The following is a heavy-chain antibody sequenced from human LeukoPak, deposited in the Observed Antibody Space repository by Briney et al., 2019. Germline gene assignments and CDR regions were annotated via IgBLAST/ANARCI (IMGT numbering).Heavy chain of an antibody. J-gene: IGHJ4*02. D-gene: IGHD2-2*01. CDR2: ISGSGGST. Sequence: PGGSLRLSCAASGFTVSSNYMSWVRQAPGKGLEWVSAISGSGGSTYYADSVKGRFTISRDNSKNTLYLQMHSLRAEDTAVYYCATLPAPPADWGQGTLVTVSS. CDR3: ATLPAPPAD. V-gene: IGHV3-23*01. CDR1: GFTVSSNY.